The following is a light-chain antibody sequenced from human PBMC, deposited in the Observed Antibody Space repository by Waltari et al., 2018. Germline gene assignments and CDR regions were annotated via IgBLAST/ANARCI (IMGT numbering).Light chain of an antibody. CDR2: GAS. J-gene: IGKJ1*01. Sequence: EIVLTQSPGTLSLSPGERATLSCRASQSVSSSYLAWYQQKPGQTPRLLSYGASSRATGIPDRFRGSGSGTEFTLTISRLEPEDFAVYYCQQYGSLSWTFGQGTKVEIK. V-gene: IGKV3-20*01. CDR1: QSVSSSY. CDR3: QQYGSLSWT.